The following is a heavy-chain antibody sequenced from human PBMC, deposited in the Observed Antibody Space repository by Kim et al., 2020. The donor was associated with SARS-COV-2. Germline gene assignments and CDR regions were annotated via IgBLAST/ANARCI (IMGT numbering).Heavy chain of an antibody. V-gene: IGHV3-66*01. D-gene: IGHD3-16*01. J-gene: IGHJ4*02. CDR1: GFTFSSNY. CDR2: IYSGGST. Sequence: GGSLRLSCAASGFTFSSNYMSWVRQAPGKGLEWVSVIYSGGSTYYEDSVKGRFTISRDNSKNTLYLQMNSLRAEDTAVYYCAREGLFDIWGPYFDYWGRGTLVTVSS. CDR3: AREGLFDIWGPYFDY.